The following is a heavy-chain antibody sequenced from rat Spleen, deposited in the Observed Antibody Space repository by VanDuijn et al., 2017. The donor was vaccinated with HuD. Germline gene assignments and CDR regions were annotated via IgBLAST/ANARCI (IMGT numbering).Heavy chain of an antibody. CDR1: GFTFSNYD. J-gene: IGHJ2*01. CDR3: ARRHYGYTDYFDY. CDR2: ISSDGLTT. V-gene: IGHV5-25*01. D-gene: IGHD1-9*01. Sequence: EVQLVESGGGLVQPGRSMKLSCAASGFTFSNYDMAWIRLAPTKGLEWVASISSDGLTTYYRDSVKGRFTISRDNAKSTLSLQMDSLRSEDTATYYCARRHYGYTDYFDYWGQGVMVTVSS.